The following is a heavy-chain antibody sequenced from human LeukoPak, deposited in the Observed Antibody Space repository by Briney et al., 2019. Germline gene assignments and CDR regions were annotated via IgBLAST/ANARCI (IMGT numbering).Heavy chain of an antibody. Sequence: PSETLSLTCTVSGGSISSYYWSWIRQPPGKGLEWIGYIYYSGSTNYHPSRKSRVTISVDTSKNQFSLKLSSVTAADTAVYYCARVATVTRRFDYWGQGTLVTVSS. CDR3: ARVATVTRRFDY. V-gene: IGHV4-59*01. D-gene: IGHD4-17*01. CDR2: IYYSGST. J-gene: IGHJ4*02. CDR1: GGSISSYY.